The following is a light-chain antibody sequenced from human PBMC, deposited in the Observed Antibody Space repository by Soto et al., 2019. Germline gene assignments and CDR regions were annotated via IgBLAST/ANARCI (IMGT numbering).Light chain of an antibody. J-gene: IGKJ4*01. Sequence: IQITQSPSSLSASVGDRVTITCRASQSISSWLAWYQQKPGKAPRLLIYAASSLQSGVPSRFSGSGSGTDLTLTISSLKPEDFETDYCQQANSFPLTFGGGTKVDIK. CDR1: QSISSW. CDR3: QQANSFPLT. V-gene: IGKV1-12*01. CDR2: AAS.